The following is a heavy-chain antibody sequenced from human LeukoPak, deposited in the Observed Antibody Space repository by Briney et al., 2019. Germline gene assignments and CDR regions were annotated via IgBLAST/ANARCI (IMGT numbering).Heavy chain of an antibody. CDR1: GFTFSSYS. Sequence: PGGSLRLSCAASGFTFSSYSMNWVRQAPGRGLEWVSSISSSSSYIYYADSVKGRFTISRDNAKNSLYLQMNSLRAEDTAVYSCARDNLIAAAGTGFDPWGQGTLVTVSS. D-gene: IGHD6-13*01. J-gene: IGHJ5*02. V-gene: IGHV3-21*01. CDR2: ISSSSSYI. CDR3: ARDNLIAAAGTGFDP.